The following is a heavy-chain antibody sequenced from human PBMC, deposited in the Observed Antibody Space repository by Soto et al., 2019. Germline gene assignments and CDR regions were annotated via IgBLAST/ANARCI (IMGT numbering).Heavy chain of an antibody. V-gene: IGHV1-69*01. CDR2: IIPIFGTA. CDR1: GGTFSSYA. Sequence: QVQLVQSGAEVKKPGSSVKVSCKASGGTFSSYAISWVRQAPGQGLEWMGGIIPIFGTANYAQKFQGRVTITADESTSTAYMELSSLRSEDTAVYYCARDGIVVVPAAGGDYGMDVWGQGTTVTVAS. J-gene: IGHJ6*01. CDR3: ARDGIVVVPAAGGDYGMDV. D-gene: IGHD2-2*01.